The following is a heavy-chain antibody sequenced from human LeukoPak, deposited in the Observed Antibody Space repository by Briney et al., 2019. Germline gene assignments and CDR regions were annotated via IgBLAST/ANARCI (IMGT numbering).Heavy chain of an antibody. CDR2: INPSGGRT. CDR3: ARDRYGGNSGEFDY. D-gene: IGHD4-23*01. Sequence: ASVKVSCKASGYTFTSYYMHWVRQAPGQGLEWMGIINPSGGRTNYAQNFQGRVTMTRDTSTSTVYMELSSLRSEDTAVYYCARDRYGGNSGEFDYWGQGTLVTVST. J-gene: IGHJ4*02. CDR1: GYTFTSYY. V-gene: IGHV1-46*01.